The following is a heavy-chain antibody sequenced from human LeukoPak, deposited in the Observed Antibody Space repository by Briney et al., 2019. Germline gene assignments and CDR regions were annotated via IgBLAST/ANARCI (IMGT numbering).Heavy chain of an antibody. Sequence: GESLKISCKGSGYSFTSYWIGWVRQMPGKGLEWMGIIYPGDSDTRYSSSFQGQVTISADKSISTAYLQWSSLKASDTAMYYCARRLAVASYGMDVWGQGTTVTVSS. CDR3: ARRLAVASYGMDV. J-gene: IGHJ6*02. D-gene: IGHD6-19*01. CDR2: IYPGDSDT. CDR1: GYSFTSYW. V-gene: IGHV5-51*01.